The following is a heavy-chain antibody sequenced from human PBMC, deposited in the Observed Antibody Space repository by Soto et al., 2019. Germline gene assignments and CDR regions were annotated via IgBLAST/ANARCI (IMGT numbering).Heavy chain of an antibody. Sequence: ASEKVSCKASGGTFSSYAISWVRQAPGQGLEWMGGIIPIFGTANYAQKFQGRVTITADKSTSTAYMELSSLRSEDTAVYYCARVGSSSSADYYYYYGMDVWGQGTTVTVSS. CDR3: ARVGSSSSADYYYYYGMDV. CDR2: IIPIFGTA. CDR1: GGTFSSYA. V-gene: IGHV1-69*06. D-gene: IGHD6-6*01. J-gene: IGHJ6*02.